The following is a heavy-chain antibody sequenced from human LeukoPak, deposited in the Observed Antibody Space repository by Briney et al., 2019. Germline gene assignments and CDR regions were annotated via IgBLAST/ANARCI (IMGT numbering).Heavy chain of an antibody. D-gene: IGHD5-12*01. CDR1: GGSFSGYY. CDR2: INHSGST. J-gene: IGHJ4*02. CDR3: ARGYGEYSGYDYVYYFDY. Sequence: SETLSLTCAVYGGSFSGYYWSWIRQPPGKGLEWIGEINHSGSTNYNPSLKSRVTISVDTSRNQFSLKLSSVTAADTAVYYCARGYGEYSGYDYVYYFDYWGQGTLVTVSS. V-gene: IGHV4-34*01.